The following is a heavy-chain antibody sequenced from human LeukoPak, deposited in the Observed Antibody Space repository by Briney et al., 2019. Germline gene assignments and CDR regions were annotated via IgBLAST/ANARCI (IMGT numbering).Heavy chain of an antibody. CDR2: IIPIFGTA. Sequence: ASVKVSCKASGGTFISYAISWVRQAPGRGLEWMGGIIPIFGTANYAQKFQGRVTITADESTSTAYMELSSLRSEDTAVYYCARDGRRGYSGSYWYYGMDVWGQGTTVTVSS. CDR1: GGTFISYA. CDR3: ARDGRRGYSGSYWYYGMDV. D-gene: IGHD1-26*01. J-gene: IGHJ6*02. V-gene: IGHV1-69*13.